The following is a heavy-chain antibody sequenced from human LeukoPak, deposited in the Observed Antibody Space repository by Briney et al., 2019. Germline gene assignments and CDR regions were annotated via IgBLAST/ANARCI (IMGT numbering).Heavy chain of an antibody. CDR1: EFTFSTYW. CDR2: IKQDGSEK. J-gene: IGHJ4*02. Sequence: GGSLRLSCAASEFTFSTYWMSWVRQAPGKGLEWVADIKQDGSEKYYVDSVKGRFTISRDNAKNSLYLQMNSLRAEDTAVYYCARDPSYYYDSSGYYYAGYYFDYWGQGTLVTVSS. D-gene: IGHD3-22*01. CDR3: ARDPSYYYDSSGYYYAGYYFDY. V-gene: IGHV3-7*01.